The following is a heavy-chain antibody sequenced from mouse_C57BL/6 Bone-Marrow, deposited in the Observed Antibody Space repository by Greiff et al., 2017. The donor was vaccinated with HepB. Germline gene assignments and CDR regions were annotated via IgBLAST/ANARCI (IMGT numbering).Heavy chain of an antibody. CDR1: GFTFSSYG. CDR2: ISSGGSYT. D-gene: IGHD4-1*01. V-gene: IGHV5-6*01. CDR3: ARQGSWDCFAY. J-gene: IGHJ3*01. Sequence: EVKLVESGGDLVKPGGSLKLSCAASGFTFSSYGMSWVRQTPDKRLEWVATISSGGSYTYYPDSVKGRFTISRDNAKNTLYLQMSSLKCEDTAMYYCARQGSWDCFAYWGQGTRVTVSA.